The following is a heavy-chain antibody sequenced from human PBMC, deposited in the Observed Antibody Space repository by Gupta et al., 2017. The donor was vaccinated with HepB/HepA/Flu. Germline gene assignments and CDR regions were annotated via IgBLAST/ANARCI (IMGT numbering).Heavy chain of an antibody. CDR3: ARHREWYGGNSVFDY. J-gene: IGHJ4*02. CDR1: GYSCIRYW. V-gene: IGHV5-51*01. Sequence: EVQLVQYGTEVKKSGATLRIFCRASGYSCIRYWLGWPRQMPGKGLEWMGIIYPGDSDTRYSPSFQGQVTISADKSISTAYLQWSGLKASDTAMYYCARHREWYGGNSVFDYWGQGTLVTVSS. D-gene: IGHD2-21*02. CDR2: IYPGDSDT.